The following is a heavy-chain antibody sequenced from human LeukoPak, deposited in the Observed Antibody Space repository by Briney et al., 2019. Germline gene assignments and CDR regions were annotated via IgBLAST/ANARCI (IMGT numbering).Heavy chain of an antibody. D-gene: IGHD4-23*01. J-gene: IGHJ3*02. Sequence: GGSLRLSCAASGFTVSSNYMSWIRQAPGKGLEWVSYISSSSSYTNYADSVKGRFTISRDNAKNSLYLQMNSLRAEDTAVYYCARAPVTRGAFDIWGQGTMVTVSS. CDR3: ARAPVTRGAFDI. V-gene: IGHV3-11*05. CDR1: GFTVSSNY. CDR2: ISSSSSYT.